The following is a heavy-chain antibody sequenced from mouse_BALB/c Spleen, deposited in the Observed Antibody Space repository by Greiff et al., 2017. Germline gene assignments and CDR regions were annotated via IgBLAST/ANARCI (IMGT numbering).Heavy chain of an antibody. CDR1: GYTFTSYW. CDR2: IYPGNSDT. Sequence: VQLQQSGTVLARPGASVKMSCKASGYTFTSYWMHWVKQRPGQGLEWIGAIYPGNSDTSYNQKFKGKAKLTAVTSTSTAYMELSSLTTEDSAVYYCTRNYGSSPYAMDYWGQGTSVTVSS. CDR3: TRNYGSSPYAMDY. J-gene: IGHJ4*01. V-gene: IGHV1-5*01. D-gene: IGHD1-1*01.